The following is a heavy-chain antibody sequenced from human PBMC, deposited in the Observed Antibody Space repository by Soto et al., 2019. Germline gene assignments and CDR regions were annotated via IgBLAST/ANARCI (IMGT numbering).Heavy chain of an antibody. V-gene: IGHV1-69*13. J-gene: IGHJ4*02. CDR2: IIPIFGTA. Sequence: SVKVSCKASGGTFSSYAISWVRQAPGQGLEWMGGIIPIFGTANYAQKFQGRVTTTADESTSKAYMELSSLRSEDTAVYYCASMNARTSIAARHFDYWGQGTLVTVSS. CDR1: GGTFSSYA. CDR3: ASMNARTSIAARHFDY. D-gene: IGHD6-6*01.